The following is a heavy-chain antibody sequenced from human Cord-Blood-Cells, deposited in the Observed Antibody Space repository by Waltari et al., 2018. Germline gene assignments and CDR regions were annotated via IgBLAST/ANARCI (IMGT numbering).Heavy chain of an antibody. CDR1: GYTFTSYA. J-gene: IGHJ1*01. V-gene: IGHV1-3*01. D-gene: IGHD1-26*01. CDR2: INAGNGNT. CDR3: ARAKSGSYFYFQH. Sequence: QVQLVQSGAEVKKPGASVKVSCTAFGYTFTSYAMHCVRQAPGQRLEWMGWINAGNGNTKYSQKFQGRVTITRDTSASTAYMELSSLRSEDTAVYYCARAKSGSYFYFQHWGQGTLVTVSS.